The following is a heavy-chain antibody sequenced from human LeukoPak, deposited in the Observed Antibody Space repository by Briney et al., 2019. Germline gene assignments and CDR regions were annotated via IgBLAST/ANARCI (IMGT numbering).Heavy chain of an antibody. CDR2: MNPNSANT. J-gene: IGHJ4*02. V-gene: IGHV1-8*03. Sequence: ASVKVSCKASGYTFTNYGINWVRQTTGQGLEWMGWMNPNSANTGYAQNFQGRVTITMNTSISTAYMDLSSLRSEDTAVYYCARGKRYDSGSYYTDYWGQGTLVTVSS. CDR3: ARGKRYDSGSYYTDY. D-gene: IGHD3-10*01. CDR1: GYTFTNYG.